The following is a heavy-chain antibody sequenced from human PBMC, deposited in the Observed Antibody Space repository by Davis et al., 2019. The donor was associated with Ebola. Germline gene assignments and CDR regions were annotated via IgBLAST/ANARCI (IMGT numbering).Heavy chain of an antibody. CDR2: IDPSDSYT. J-gene: IGHJ5*02. D-gene: IGHD3-10*01. CDR3: ARHYYGSGSYYWFDP. Sequence: GESLKIPRQGSGYSFTSYWISRVRQMPGKGLEWMGRIDPSDSYTNYSPSFQGHVTISADKSISTAYLQWSSLKASDTAMYYCARHYYGSGSYYWFDPWGQGTLVTVSS. V-gene: IGHV5-10-1*01. CDR1: GYSFTSYW.